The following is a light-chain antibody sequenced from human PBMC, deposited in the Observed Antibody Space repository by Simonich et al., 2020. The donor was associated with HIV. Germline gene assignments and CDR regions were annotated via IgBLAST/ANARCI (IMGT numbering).Light chain of an antibody. Sequence: EIVMTQSPDTLSVSPGERATLSCRASQSVGINLAWYQQKPGQAPRLLIYGASARATDIPARFSGSGSGTEFTLTISSLQPDDFATYYCQQYNSYSRTFGQGTKVEIK. CDR1: QSVGIN. CDR3: QQYNSYSRT. CDR2: GAS. V-gene: IGKV3-15*01. J-gene: IGKJ1*01.